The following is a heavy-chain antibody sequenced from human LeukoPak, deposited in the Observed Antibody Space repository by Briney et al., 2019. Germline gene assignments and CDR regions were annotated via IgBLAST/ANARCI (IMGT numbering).Heavy chain of an antibody. CDR1: GGSISSSSYY. D-gene: IGHD2-2*01. V-gene: IGHV4-39*07. Sequence: PSETLSLTCTVSGGSISSSSYYWGWIRQPPGKGLEWIGSIYYSGSTYYNPSLKSRVTISVDTSKNQFSLKLSSVTAADTAVYYCARLPYCSSTSCYEDAFDIWGQGTMVTVSS. CDR2: IYYSGST. J-gene: IGHJ3*02. CDR3: ARLPYCSSTSCYEDAFDI.